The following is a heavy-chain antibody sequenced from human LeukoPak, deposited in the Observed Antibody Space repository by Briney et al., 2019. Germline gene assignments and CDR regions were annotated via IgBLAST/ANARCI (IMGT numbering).Heavy chain of an antibody. Sequence: SETLSLTCTVSGGSVSGYSWSCVRQPPGKGLEWIGYLYSSGSTSGSTNYNPSLKSRVAISLDTSENQFSLKLSSVTAADTAVYYCARHYYDRSDYSSFENSGERAPGTVSS. V-gene: IGHV4-59*08. D-gene: IGHD3-22*01. CDR3: ARHYYDRSDYSSFEN. J-gene: IGHJ4*02. CDR1: GGSVSGYS. CDR2: LYSSGSTSGST.